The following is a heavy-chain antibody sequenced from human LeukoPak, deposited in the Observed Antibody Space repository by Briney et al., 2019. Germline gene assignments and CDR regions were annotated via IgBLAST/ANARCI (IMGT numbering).Heavy chain of an antibody. D-gene: IGHD3-10*01. CDR2: LGNP. V-gene: IGHV4-61*08. J-gene: IGHJ4*02. Sequence: SETLALTCAVSGASTSGGYNWTWIRQPPEKGLEWIGYLGNPNYNPSLKSRVTISGDGSKNQFSLKLNSVTTADTAVYFCATFRGGGGGVGYWGQGTLVTVSS. CDR3: ATFRGGGGGVGY. CDR1: GASTSGGYN.